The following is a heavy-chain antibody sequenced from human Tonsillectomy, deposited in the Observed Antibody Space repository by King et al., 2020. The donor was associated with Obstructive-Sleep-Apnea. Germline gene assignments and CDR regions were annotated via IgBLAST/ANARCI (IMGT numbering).Heavy chain of an antibody. CDR1: GFTFSSYL. CDR3: ARGLMVRGVIIGY. V-gene: IGHV3-74*01. J-gene: IGHJ4*02. Sequence: VQLVESGGVLVQPGGSLRLSCAASGFTFSSYLMHWVRQAPGKGLVWVSRINSDVSSTSYAESVKGRLTISRDNAKNTLYLQMNSLRAEDTAVYYCARGLMVRGVIIGYWGQGTLVTVSS. D-gene: IGHD3-10*01. CDR2: INSDVSST.